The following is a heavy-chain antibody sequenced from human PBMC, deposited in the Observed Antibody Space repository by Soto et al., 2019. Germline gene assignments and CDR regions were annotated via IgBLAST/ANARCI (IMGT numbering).Heavy chain of an antibody. D-gene: IGHD7-27*01. CDR1: GYTFTGYY. Sequence: ASVKVSCKASGYTFTGYYMHWVRQAPGQGLEWMGWINPNSGGTNYAQKFQGWVAMTRDTSISTAYMELSRLSSDDTAVYYGAATDSLGNDAFDIWGQGTMVTVSS. CDR2: INPNSGGT. J-gene: IGHJ3*02. V-gene: IGHV1-2*04. CDR3: AATDSLGNDAFDI.